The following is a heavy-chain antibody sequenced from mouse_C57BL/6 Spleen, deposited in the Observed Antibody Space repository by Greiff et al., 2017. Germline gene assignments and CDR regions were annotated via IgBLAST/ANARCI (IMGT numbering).Heavy chain of an antibody. CDR2: IYPGSGST. Sequence: QVQLQQPGAELVKPGASVKMSCKASGYTFTSYWITWVKQRPGQGLEWIGEIYPGSGSTNDNEKFKRKATLTVDTSSSTAYMQLSSLTSEDSAGYYGAGGTQQDGDCVYWGQGTTLTVSS. D-gene: IGHD2-13*01. J-gene: IGHJ2*01. CDR3: AGGTQQDGDCVY. V-gene: IGHV1-55*01. CDR1: GYTFTSYW.